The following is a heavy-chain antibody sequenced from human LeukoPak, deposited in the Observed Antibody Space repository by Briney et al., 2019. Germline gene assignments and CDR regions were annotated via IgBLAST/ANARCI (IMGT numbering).Heavy chain of an antibody. Sequence: ASVKVSCKASGYTFTGYYMHWVRQAPGQGLEWMGWINPNSGGTNYAQKFQGRVTMTRDTSISTAYMELSRLRSDDTAVYYCARDLWPYYDSSGYYYVEEGYWGQGTLVTVSS. D-gene: IGHD3-22*01. J-gene: IGHJ4*02. CDR2: INPNSGGT. V-gene: IGHV1-2*02. CDR3: ARDLWPYYDSSGYYYVEEGY. CDR1: GYTFTGYY.